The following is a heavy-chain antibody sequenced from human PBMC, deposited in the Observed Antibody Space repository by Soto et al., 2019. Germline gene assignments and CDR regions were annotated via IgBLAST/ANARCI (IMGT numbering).Heavy chain of an antibody. CDR3: ARAGQVGYSSSSGADHYYYGMDV. CDR2: INPNSGGT. Sequence: ASVKVSCKASGYTFTGYYMHWVRQAPGQGLEWMGWINPNSGGTNYAQKFQGWVTMTRDTSISTAYMELSRLRSDDTAVYYCARAGQVGYSSSSGADHYYYGMDVWGQGTTVTVSS. CDR1: GYTFTGYY. J-gene: IGHJ6*02. D-gene: IGHD6-6*01. V-gene: IGHV1-2*04.